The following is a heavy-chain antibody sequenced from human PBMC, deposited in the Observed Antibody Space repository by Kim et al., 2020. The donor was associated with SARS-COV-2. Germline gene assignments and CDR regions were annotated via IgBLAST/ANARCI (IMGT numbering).Heavy chain of an antibody. D-gene: IGHD3-3*01. J-gene: IGHJ4*02. CDR2: INHSGST. CDR3: ARGTRLVRFLEWLPYDY. CDR1: GGSFSGYY. V-gene: IGHV4-34*01. Sequence: SETLSLTCAVYGGSFSGYYWSWIRQPPGKGLEWIGEINHSGSTNYNPSLKSRVTISVDTSKNQFSLKLSSVTAADTAVYYCARGTRLVRFLEWLPYDYWGQGTLVTVSS.